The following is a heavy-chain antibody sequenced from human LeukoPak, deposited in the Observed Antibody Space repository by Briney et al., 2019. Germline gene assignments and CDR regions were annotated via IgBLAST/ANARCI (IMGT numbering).Heavy chain of an antibody. CDR3: AVGVRGSGSYQIWGHAFDI. CDR2: IIPIFDTA. D-gene: IGHD3-10*01. Sequence: SVKVSCKASGGTFSSYVISWVRQAPGQGLEWMGGIIPIFDTADYAQKFQGTVTVTADESTSTAYMELSSLRSEDTAVYYCAVGVRGSGSYQIWGHAFDIWGQGTMVTISS. CDR1: GGTFSSYV. V-gene: IGHV1-69*13. J-gene: IGHJ3*02.